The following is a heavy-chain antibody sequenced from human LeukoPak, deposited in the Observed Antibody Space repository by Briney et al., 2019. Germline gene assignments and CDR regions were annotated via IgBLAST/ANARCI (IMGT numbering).Heavy chain of an antibody. CDR3: ALPISNNYYDSSGYKGGYFDY. J-gene: IGHJ4*02. CDR1: GFSFTTSGLG. Sequence: SGPTLVNPTQTLTLTCTFSGFSFTTSGLGVAWLRQPPGKALEWLALIYWDDDKRYSPSLKSRLTITKDTSKNQVVLTITNMDPVDTATYYCALPISNNYYDSSGYKGGYFDYWGQGTLVTVSS. D-gene: IGHD3-22*01. V-gene: IGHV2-5*02. CDR2: IYWDDDK.